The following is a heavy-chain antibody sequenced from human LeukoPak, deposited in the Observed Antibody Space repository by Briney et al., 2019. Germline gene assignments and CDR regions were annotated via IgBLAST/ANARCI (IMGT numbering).Heavy chain of an antibody. CDR1: GFTFGDYA. J-gene: IGHJ4*02. D-gene: IGHD3-10*01. V-gene: IGHV3-49*04. CDR2: IRSKAYGGTT. CDR3: TRDGGFRPFDY. Sequence: GGSLRLSCTASGFTFGDYAMSWVRQAPGKGLEWVGFIRSKAYGGTTEYAASVKGRFTISRDDSKSIAYLQMNSLKTEDKAVYYCTRDGGFRPFDYWGQGTLVTVSS.